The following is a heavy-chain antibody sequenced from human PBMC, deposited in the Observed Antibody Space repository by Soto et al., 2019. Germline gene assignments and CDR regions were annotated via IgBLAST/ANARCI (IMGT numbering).Heavy chain of an antibody. D-gene: IGHD3-22*01. CDR2: INPFFKGT. V-gene: IGHV1-69*13. CDR3: ARYVSLNYYDNTYFYYGMDV. CDR1: GGCFSSDD. J-gene: IGHJ6*02. Sequence: SVKVSCKASGGCFSSDDSSRVRLDPGEGREGMGGINPFFKGTKYAQRFQGRVTITADDSTSTAYMDLTSLTYEDTAVYYCARYVSLNYYDNTYFYYGMDVWGQGTTVTVSS.